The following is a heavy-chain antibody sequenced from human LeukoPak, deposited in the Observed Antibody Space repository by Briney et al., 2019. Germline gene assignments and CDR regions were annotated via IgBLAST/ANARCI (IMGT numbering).Heavy chain of an antibody. CDR3: ASAGEKQQLVRKYYYGMDV. J-gene: IGHJ6*02. CDR1: GFTFSSYG. D-gene: IGHD6-13*01. Sequence: PGRSLRLSCAASGFTFSSYGMHWVRQAPGKGLEWVAVIWYDGSNKYYADSVKGRFTISRDNSKNTLYLQMNSLRAEDTAVYYCASAGEKQQLVRKYYYGMDVWGQGTTVTVSS. CDR2: IWYDGSNK. V-gene: IGHV3-33*01.